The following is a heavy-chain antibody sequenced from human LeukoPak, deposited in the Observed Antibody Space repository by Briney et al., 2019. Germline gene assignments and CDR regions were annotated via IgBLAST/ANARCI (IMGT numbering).Heavy chain of an antibody. J-gene: IGHJ4*02. CDR1: GFTFSNAW. D-gene: IGHD3-10*01. Sequence: QAGGSLRLSCAASGFTFSNAWMSWVRQAPGKGLEWVSAISGSGGSTYYADSVKGRFTISRDNSKNTLYLQMNSLRAEDTAVYYCAKGVPEHLMVRGVIIGWGQGTLATVSS. V-gene: IGHV3-23*01. CDR3: AKGVPEHLMVRGVIIG. CDR2: ISGSGGST.